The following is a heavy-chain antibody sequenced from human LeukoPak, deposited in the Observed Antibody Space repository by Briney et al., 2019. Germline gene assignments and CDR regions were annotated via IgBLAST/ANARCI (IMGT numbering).Heavy chain of an antibody. D-gene: IGHD6-19*01. CDR1: GYTFTSYG. V-gene: IGHV1-18*01. J-gene: IGHJ5*02. CDR3: AGDGEQWLVSDPYDWFDP. CDR2: ISAYNGNT. Sequence: ASVKVSCKASGYTFTSYGISWVRQAPGQGLEWMGWISAYNGNTNYAQKLQGRVTMTTDTSTSTSYMELRSLRSDDTAMYYCAGDGEQWLVSDPYDWFDPWGQGTRVTVSS.